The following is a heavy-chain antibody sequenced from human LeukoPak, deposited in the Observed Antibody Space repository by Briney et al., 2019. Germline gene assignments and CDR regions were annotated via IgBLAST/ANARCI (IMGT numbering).Heavy chain of an antibody. D-gene: IGHD3-3*01. CDR2: IYYSGST. J-gene: IGHJ4*02. Sequence: SETLSLTCTVSGGSISSSSYYWGWIRQPPGKGLEWIGSIYYSGSTYYNPSLKSRVTISVDTSKNQFSLKLSSVTAADTAVYYCARGASRGMYYDFWSGYYAFDYWGQGTLVTVSS. CDR3: ARGASRGMYYDFWSGYYAFDY. CDR1: GGSISSSSYY. V-gene: IGHV4-39*07.